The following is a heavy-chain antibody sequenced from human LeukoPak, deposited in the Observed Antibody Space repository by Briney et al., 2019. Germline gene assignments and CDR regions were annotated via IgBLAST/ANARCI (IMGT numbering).Heavy chain of an antibody. D-gene: IGHD2-21*02. CDR1: GFSLSTSGVA. J-gene: IGHJ4*02. V-gene: IGHV2-5*02. CDR2: IYWDDDK. Sequence: SDPTLVKPTQTLTLTCTFSGFSLSTSGVAVGWIRQPPGKALEWLALIYWDDDKRYSPSLKSRLTITKDTSKNQVVLTMTNMDPVDTATYYCAHRLVCGGDCYYYFDYWGQGTLVTVSS. CDR3: AHRLVCGGDCYYYFDY.